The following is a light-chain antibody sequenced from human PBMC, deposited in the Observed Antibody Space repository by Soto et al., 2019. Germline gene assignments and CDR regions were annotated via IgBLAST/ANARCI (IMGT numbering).Light chain of an antibody. J-gene: IGLJ3*02. CDR3: SSYTSSSNWV. CDR1: SSDVGDYNY. Sequence: QSALTQPASVSGSPGQSITISFTGTSSDVGDYNYVSWYQQHPGKAPKLMIYEVSNRPSGVSNRFSGSKSGSTASLTISGLQAEDEADYYCSSYTSSSNWVFGGGTKLTVL. V-gene: IGLV2-14*01. CDR2: EVS.